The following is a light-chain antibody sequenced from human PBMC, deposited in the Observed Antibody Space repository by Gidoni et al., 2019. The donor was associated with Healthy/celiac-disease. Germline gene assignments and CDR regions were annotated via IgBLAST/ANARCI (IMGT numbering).Light chain of an antibody. CDR2: GAS. Sequence: EIVMTQSPATLSVSPGERATLSCRASQSVSSNLAWYQQKPGQAPRLLIYGASTRATGLPARFSGSGSGTEFTLTLSSLQSEDFAVSSCQQYNNWPLTFGGGTKVEIK. CDR3: QQYNNWPLT. J-gene: IGKJ4*01. CDR1: QSVSSN. V-gene: IGKV3-15*01.